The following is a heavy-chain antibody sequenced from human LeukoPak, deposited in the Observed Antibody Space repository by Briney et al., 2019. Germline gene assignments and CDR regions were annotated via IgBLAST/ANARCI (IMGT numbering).Heavy chain of an antibody. CDR3: ARDQRGFSYSKYFFDY. J-gene: IGHJ4*02. CDR2: KWYGGTNK. V-gene: IGHV3-33*01. D-gene: IGHD5-18*01. Sequence: GRSLRLSCAASGFSFSSYGMHWVRQAPGKGLEWVADKWYGGTNKYYADSVKGRFTISRDNSKNTLYLQMNSLRAEDTAVYYCARDQRGFSYSKYFFDYGSQGTLVTVSS. CDR1: GFSFSSYG.